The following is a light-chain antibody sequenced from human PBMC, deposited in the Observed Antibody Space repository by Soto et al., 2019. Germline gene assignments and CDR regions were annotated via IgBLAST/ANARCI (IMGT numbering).Light chain of an antibody. CDR1: QSVGSN. CDR2: EAS. V-gene: IGKV3D-15*01. Sequence: EIVMTQSPATLSVSPGERASLSCRASQSVGSNLAWYHQKPGQAPRLLMYEASTRATGIPARFSGSGSGTDFTLTISSLQSEDFAVYYCQQYNSLPLTFGGGSKVDI. CDR3: QQYNSLPLT. J-gene: IGKJ4*01.